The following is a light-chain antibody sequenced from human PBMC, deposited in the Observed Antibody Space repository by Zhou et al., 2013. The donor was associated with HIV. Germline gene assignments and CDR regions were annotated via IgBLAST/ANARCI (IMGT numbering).Light chain of an antibody. Sequence: IVLTQSPGTLSLSPGERATLSCRASQSVDNKYLAWYRQKPGQAPKLLIYSASNRATGISDRFTGSGSGTDFTFTISRLEPEDFAVYHCQYYGSSPSITFGQGTRLEI. CDR2: SAS. V-gene: IGKV3-20*01. CDR3: QYYGSSPSIT. CDR1: QSVDNKY. J-gene: IGKJ5*01.